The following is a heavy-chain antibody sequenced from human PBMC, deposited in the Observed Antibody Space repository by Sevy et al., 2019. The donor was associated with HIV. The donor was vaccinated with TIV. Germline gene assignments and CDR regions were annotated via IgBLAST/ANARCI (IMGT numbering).Heavy chain of an antibody. Sequence: ASVKVSCKFSGYTLTELSMHWVRQAPGKGLEWMGGFDPEDGERSYAQKFQGRVNMTEDTPTDTAYMELSSLRSEETAVYYCATGPIYGETDYWGQGTLVTVSS. D-gene: IGHD4-17*01. CDR3: ATGPIYGETDY. CDR2: FDPEDGER. J-gene: IGHJ4*02. CDR1: GYTLTELS. V-gene: IGHV1-24*01.